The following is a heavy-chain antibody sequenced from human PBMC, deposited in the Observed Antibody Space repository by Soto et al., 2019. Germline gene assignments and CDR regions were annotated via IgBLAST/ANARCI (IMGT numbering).Heavy chain of an antibody. CDR1: GGSISSSSYY. CDR2: IYYSGST. CDR3: ATQRGYSYGAYYYGMDV. J-gene: IGHJ6*02. V-gene: IGHV4-39*01. D-gene: IGHD5-18*01. Sequence: SETLSLTCTVSGGSISSSSYYWGWIRQPPGKGLEWIGSIYYSGSTYYNPSLKSRVTISVDTSKNQFSLKLSSVTAADTAVYYCATQRGYSYGAYYYGMDVWGQGTTVTVSS.